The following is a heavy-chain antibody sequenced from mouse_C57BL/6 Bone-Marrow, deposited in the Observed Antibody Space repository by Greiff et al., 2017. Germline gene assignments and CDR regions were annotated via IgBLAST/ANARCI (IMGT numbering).Heavy chain of an antibody. Sequence: EVQLVESGGGLVKPGGSLKLSCAASGFTFSDYGMHWVRQAPEKGLEWVAYISSGSSTIYYADTVKGRFTISRDNAKNTLFLQMTSLRSEDTAMYYCARSYDGYLYYFDYWGQGTTLTVSS. CDR3: ARSYDGYLYYFDY. J-gene: IGHJ2*01. CDR1: GFTFSDYG. CDR2: ISSGSSTI. D-gene: IGHD2-3*01. V-gene: IGHV5-17*01.